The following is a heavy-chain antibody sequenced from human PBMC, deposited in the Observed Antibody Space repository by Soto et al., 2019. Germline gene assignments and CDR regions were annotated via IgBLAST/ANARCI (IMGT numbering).Heavy chain of an antibody. Sequence: QVQLVQSGAEVKKPGTSVKVSCKASGYSFATYAIHWVRQAPGQGLEWMGWINPATGNTEYSDKFQVRVTCTRDTSATTAYMELRGLRSEDTAVYYCARRYKSAGWLEPWGQGTLVTVSS. J-gene: IGHJ5*02. CDR2: INPATGNT. CDR3: ARRYKSAGWLEP. D-gene: IGHD1-1*01. CDR1: GYSFATYA. V-gene: IGHV1-3*01.